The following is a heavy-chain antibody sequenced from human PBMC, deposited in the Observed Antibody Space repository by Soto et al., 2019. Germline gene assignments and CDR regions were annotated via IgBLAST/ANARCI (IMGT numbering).Heavy chain of an antibody. CDR3: ARDQGQWLGLDAFDI. J-gene: IGHJ3*02. V-gene: IGHV6-1*01. D-gene: IGHD6-19*01. Sequence: WVRQMPGKGLEWLGRTYYRSKWYNDYAVSVKSRITINPDTSKNQFSLQLNSVTPEDTAVYYCARDQGQWLGLDAFDIWGQGTMVTVSS. CDR2: TYYRSKWYN.